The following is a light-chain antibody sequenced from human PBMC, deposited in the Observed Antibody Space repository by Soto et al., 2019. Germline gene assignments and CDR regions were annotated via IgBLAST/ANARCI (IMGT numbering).Light chain of an antibody. J-gene: IGKJ4*01. CDR2: GAS. Sequence: EIVMTQSPATLSVSPGERATLSCSASQSVNIYLAWYQQKPGQAPSLLIFGASSRATGIPARFSGSGSGTEFNLTISSLQSEEFAVYFCQQYDEWLRLTFGGQTKVDIK. CDR3: QQYDEWLRLT. V-gene: IGKV3D-15*01. CDR1: QSVNIY.